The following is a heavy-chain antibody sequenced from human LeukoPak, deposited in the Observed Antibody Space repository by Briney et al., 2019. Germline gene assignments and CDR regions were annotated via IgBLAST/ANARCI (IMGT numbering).Heavy chain of an antibody. CDR2: IDASGNP. Sequence: NPSETLSLTCTVSGGSISSYYWSWIRQPPGKGLEWIGRIDASGNPNYNPSLRSRLTMSVDTSKNQFSLNLRFVTAADTAVFYCARGFEYSTSSRLGYYYFYMDVWGIGTTVTVSS. CDR1: GGSISSYY. V-gene: IGHV4-4*07. CDR3: ARGFEYSTSSRLGYYYFYMDV. D-gene: IGHD6-6*01. J-gene: IGHJ6*03.